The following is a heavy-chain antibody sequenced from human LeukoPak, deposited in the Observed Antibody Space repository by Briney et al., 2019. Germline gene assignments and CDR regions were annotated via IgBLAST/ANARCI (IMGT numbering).Heavy chain of an antibody. CDR1: GYSFTSYW. J-gene: IGHJ3*02. CDR2: IYPGDSDT. D-gene: IGHD3-3*01. Sequence: GESLKISCKGSGYSFTSYWIGWVRQMPGKGLEWMGIIYPGDSDTRYSPSFQGQVTISADKSISTAYLQWSSLKASDTAMCYCARGEIRFLEWLSDAFDIWGQGTMVTVSS. V-gene: IGHV5-51*01. CDR3: ARGEIRFLEWLSDAFDI.